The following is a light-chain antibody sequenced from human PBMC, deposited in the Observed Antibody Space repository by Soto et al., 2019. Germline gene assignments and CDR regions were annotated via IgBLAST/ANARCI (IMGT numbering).Light chain of an antibody. V-gene: IGKV1D-16*01. Sequence: DIQMTQSPSSLSASVGDRVTITCRASQDINTWLAWYQQQSEKAPKSLINSASTLEGGVPSRFSGSGSGKHFTLTITSLQPEDVATYYCQQYRTYPVTFGGGTKVEI. J-gene: IGKJ4*01. CDR1: QDINTW. CDR2: SAS. CDR3: QQYRTYPVT.